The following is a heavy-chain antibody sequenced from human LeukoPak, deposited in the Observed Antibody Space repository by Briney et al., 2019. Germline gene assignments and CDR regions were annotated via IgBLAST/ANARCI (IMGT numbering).Heavy chain of an antibody. Sequence: PGGSLRLSCAASGFTFSDYYMSWTRQAPGKGLQWVSYISSSGTTIYYADSVKGRFTISRDNAKNSLFLQMNSLRAEDTAIYYCARGSNYGSGTFYKRDWFDPWGQGTLVTVSS. CDR3: ARGSNYGSGTFYKRDWFDP. CDR2: ISSSGTTI. J-gene: IGHJ5*02. V-gene: IGHV3-11*01. CDR1: GFTFSDYY. D-gene: IGHD3-10*01.